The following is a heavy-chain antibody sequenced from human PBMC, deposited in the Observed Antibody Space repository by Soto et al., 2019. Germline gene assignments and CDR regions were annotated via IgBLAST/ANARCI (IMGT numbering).Heavy chain of an antibody. V-gene: IGHV3-20*04. J-gene: IGHJ5*01. CDR3: ARDHRWGCRYGDYGDS. D-gene: IGHD4-17*01. CDR1: GFSLDEYG. Sequence: EVQLVESGGGVVRPGGSLRLACVVSGFSLDEYGMSWVRQAPGKGPEWVSGMHRNGNSTGYADSVKGRFTISRDDAKNSLYLQMNSLRAEDTAFYYCARDHRWGCRYGDYGDSWGHGTLVTVSS. CDR2: MHRNGNST.